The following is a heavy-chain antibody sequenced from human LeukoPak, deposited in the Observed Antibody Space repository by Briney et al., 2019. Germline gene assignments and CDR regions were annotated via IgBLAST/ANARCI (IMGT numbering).Heavy chain of an antibody. Sequence: GGSLRLFCAASGFTFSSYAMHWVRQAPGKGLEWVAVISYDGSNKYYADSVKGRFTISRDNSKNTLYLQMNSLRAEDTAVYYCARDARVVATLDYWGQGTLVTVSS. CDR1: GFTFSSYA. J-gene: IGHJ4*02. V-gene: IGHV3-30*04. CDR2: ISYDGSNK. CDR3: ARDARVVATLDY. D-gene: IGHD5-12*01.